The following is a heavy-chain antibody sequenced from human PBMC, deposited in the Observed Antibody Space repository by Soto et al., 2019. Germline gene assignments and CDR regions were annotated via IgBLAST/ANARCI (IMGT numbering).Heavy chain of an antibody. J-gene: IGHJ4*02. D-gene: IGHD5-12*01. CDR2: SYYRGST. Sequence: QVQLQESGPGLVKPSETLSLTCTVSGGSVSSGSYYWSWLRQPPGKGLEWFGYSYYRGSTNYYPSLMNRVTISVDTSKNQFSLKLSSVTAADTAVYYCSRGRRDGYNYYFDHWGQGTLVTVSS. CDR1: GGSVSSGSYY. V-gene: IGHV4-61*01. CDR3: SRGRRDGYNYYFDH.